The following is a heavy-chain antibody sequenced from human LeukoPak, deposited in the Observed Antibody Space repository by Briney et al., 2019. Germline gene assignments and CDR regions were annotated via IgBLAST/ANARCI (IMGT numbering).Heavy chain of an antibody. Sequence: GGSLRLSCAASGFTFSSYSMNWVRQAPGKGLEWVSCISSSSSTIYYADSVKGRFTISRDNAKNSLYLQMNSLRDEDTAVYYCARDRTMVTATRHSPFWFDPWGQGTLVTVSS. J-gene: IGHJ5*02. D-gene: IGHD2-21*02. CDR2: ISSSSSTI. CDR3: ARDRTMVTATRHSPFWFDP. CDR1: GFTFSSYS. V-gene: IGHV3-48*02.